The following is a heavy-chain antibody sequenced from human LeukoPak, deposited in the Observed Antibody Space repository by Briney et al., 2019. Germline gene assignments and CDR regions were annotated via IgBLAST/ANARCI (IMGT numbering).Heavy chain of an antibody. CDR3: ARDRRIAAGKNPPTFDY. Sequence: ASVKVSCKASGGTFSSYAISWVRQAPGQGLEWMGGIIPIFGTANYAQKFQGRVTITTDESTSTAYMELSSLRSEDTAVYYCARDRRIAAGKNPPTFDYWGQGTLVTVSS. J-gene: IGHJ4*02. D-gene: IGHD6-6*01. V-gene: IGHV1-69*05. CDR2: IIPIFGTA. CDR1: GGTFSSYA.